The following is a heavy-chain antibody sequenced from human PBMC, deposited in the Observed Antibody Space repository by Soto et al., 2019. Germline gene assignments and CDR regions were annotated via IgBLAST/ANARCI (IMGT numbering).Heavy chain of an antibody. D-gene: IGHD1-26*01. CDR3: ARREIQGPIDY. CDR2: IYYSGTT. Sequence: PSETLSVTCAVSGYSISSSNWWGLIRQPPGKGLEWIGYIYYSGTTYYNPSLKSRVTMSVDTSKNQFSLKLTSVTAVDTAVYYCARREIQGPIDYWGQGTLIT. V-gene: IGHV4-28*01. CDR1: GYSISSSNW. J-gene: IGHJ4*02.